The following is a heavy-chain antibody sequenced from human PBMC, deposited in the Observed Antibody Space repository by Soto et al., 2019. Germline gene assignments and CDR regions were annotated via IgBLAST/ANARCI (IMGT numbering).Heavy chain of an antibody. D-gene: IGHD1-26*01. V-gene: IGHV3-74*01. Sequence: PGGSLRLSCTASGFTFNTHWMHWVRQAPGKGLVWVSRIYFDGITTNYADSVKGRLTVSRDNAKNTVYLHVHTLRDEDTAVYYCARGGGMGVDYRGQGTLVTVSS. CDR2: IYFDGITT. J-gene: IGHJ4*02. CDR1: GFTFNTHW. CDR3: ARGGGMGVDY.